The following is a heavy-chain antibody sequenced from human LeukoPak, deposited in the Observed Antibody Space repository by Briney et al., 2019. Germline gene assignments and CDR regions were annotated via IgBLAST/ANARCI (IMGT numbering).Heavy chain of an antibody. Sequence: PGGSLRLSCAASGFTFSSYGMHWVRQAPGKGLEWVAVISYDGSNKYYADSVKGRFTISRDNSKNTLYLQMNSLRAEDTAVYYCAKAHDSSGYLGYCFDYWGQGTLVTVSS. CDR2: ISYDGSNK. CDR1: GFTFSSYG. CDR3: AKAHDSSGYLGYCFDY. V-gene: IGHV3-30*18. J-gene: IGHJ4*02. D-gene: IGHD3-22*01.